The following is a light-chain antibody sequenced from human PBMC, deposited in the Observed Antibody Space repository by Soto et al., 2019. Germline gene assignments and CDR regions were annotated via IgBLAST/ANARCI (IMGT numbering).Light chain of an antibody. J-gene: IGKJ5*01. CDR2: DAS. CDR1: QSVSSN. CDR3: QQYNNWPPIT. Sequence: EIVMTQSHATLSVSPGESAPLSCRASQSVSSNLAWHQQKPGQAPRILMYDASTRATGIPARFSGSGSGTEFTLTISSLQSEDFAVYYGQQYNNWPPITFGQGTRLEIK. V-gene: IGKV3-15*01.